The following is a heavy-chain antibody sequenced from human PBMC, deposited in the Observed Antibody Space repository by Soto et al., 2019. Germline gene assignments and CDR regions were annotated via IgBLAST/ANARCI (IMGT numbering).Heavy chain of an antibody. J-gene: IGHJ4*02. D-gene: IGHD3-3*01. CDR1: GGSISSYY. CDR3: ARHGLVDFWSGLDPYFFDY. CDR2: IYYSGST. Sequence: PSETLSLTCTISGGSISSYYWSWIRQPPGKGLEWIGYIYYSGSTNYNPSLKSRVTISVDTSENQFSLKLSSVTAADTAVYYCARHGLVDFWSGLDPYFFDYWGQGTLVTVSS. V-gene: IGHV4-59*08.